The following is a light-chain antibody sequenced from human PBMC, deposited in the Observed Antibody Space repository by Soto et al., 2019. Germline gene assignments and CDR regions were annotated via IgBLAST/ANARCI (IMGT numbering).Light chain of an antibody. CDR3: QQYGSSLIT. Sequence: EIVMTQSPATLSVSPGERATLSCMASQSVSSSYLAWYQQKPGQAPRLLIYGASSRATGIPDRFSGSGSGTDFTLTISRLEPEDFAVYYCQQYGSSLITFGQGTRLEIK. J-gene: IGKJ5*01. CDR1: QSVSSSY. V-gene: IGKV3-20*01. CDR2: GAS.